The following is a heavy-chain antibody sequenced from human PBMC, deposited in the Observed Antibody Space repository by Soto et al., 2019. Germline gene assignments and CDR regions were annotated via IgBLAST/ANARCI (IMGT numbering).Heavy chain of an antibody. CDR2: INPNSGGT. CDR1: GYTFTGYY. Sequence: ASVKVSCKASGYTFTGYYMHWVRQAPGQGLEWMGWINPNSGGTNYAQKFQGWVTMTRDTSISTAYMELSRLRSDDTAVYYCARGSRFSDFWSGHYYYYGMDVWGQGTTGTVS. D-gene: IGHD3-3*01. V-gene: IGHV1-2*04. J-gene: IGHJ6*02. CDR3: ARGSRFSDFWSGHYYYYGMDV.